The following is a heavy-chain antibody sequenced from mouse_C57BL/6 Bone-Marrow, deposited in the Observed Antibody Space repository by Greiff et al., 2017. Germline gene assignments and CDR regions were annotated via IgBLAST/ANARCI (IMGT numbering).Heavy chain of an antibody. Sequence: VQLQQSGPELVKPGASVKISCKASGYTFTDYYMNWVKQSHGKSLEWIGDINPNNGGTRYNQTCKGKATLTVDKSSSTAYMELRILTSEDSAVYYCAREKYWALAMDYWCQGTSVTVSS. CDR2: INPNNGGT. CDR1: GYTFTDYY. D-gene: IGHD4-1*01. CDR3: AREKYWALAMDY. J-gene: IGHJ4*01. V-gene: IGHV1-26*01.